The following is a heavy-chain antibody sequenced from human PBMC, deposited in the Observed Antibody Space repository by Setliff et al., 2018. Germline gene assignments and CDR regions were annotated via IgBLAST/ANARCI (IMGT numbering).Heavy chain of an antibody. CDR2: IKQDGSEK. CDR3: ARGHHVLRYFDWLFYASDAFDI. Sequence: GGSLRLSCAASGFTFSSYWMSWVRQAPGKGLEWVANIKQDGSEKYYVDSVKGRFTISRDNAKNSLYLQMNSLGAEDTAVYYCARGHHVLRYFDWLFYASDAFDIWGQGTMVTVSS. J-gene: IGHJ3*02. CDR1: GFTFSSYW. D-gene: IGHD3-9*01. V-gene: IGHV3-7*04.